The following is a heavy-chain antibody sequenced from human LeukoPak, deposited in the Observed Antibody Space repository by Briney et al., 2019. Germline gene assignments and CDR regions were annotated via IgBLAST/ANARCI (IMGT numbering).Heavy chain of an antibody. CDR2: INPSGDST. Sequence: ASVKVSCKASGYTFTGYYMHWVRQAPGQGLEWMGKINPSGDSTNYAQKFQGRVTMTTDTSTSTVYMELSSLRSEDTAVYYCARRSGWYGALGYWGQGTLVTVSS. CDR3: ARRSGWYGALGY. J-gene: IGHJ4*02. CDR1: GYTFTGYY. D-gene: IGHD6-19*01. V-gene: IGHV1-46*01.